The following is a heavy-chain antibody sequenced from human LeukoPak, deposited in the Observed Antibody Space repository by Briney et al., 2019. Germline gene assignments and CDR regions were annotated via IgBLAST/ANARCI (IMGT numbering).Heavy chain of an antibody. CDR2: ISSSGRTM. J-gene: IGHJ4*02. Sequence: GGPLRLSCEASGFLFSTYEMNWVRQAPGKGLEWVSYISSSGRTMYYADSVKGRFAISRDNAKNSLYLQMNSLRGDDTAVYYCAVLRAYSGYDLDSWGQGTLITVSS. D-gene: IGHD5-12*01. V-gene: IGHV3-48*03. CDR3: AVLRAYSGYDLDS. CDR1: GFLFSTYE.